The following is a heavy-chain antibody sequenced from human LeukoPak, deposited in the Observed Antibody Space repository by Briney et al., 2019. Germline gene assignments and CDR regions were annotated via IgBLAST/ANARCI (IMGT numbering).Heavy chain of an antibody. CDR1: GFTFSSYS. J-gene: IGHJ4*02. CDR2: ISSSSSYI. Sequence: GGSLRLSCAASGFTFSSYSMNWVRQAPGKGLEWVSSISSSSSYIYYADSVKGRFTISRDNSKNTLYLQMNSLRAEDTAVYYCAKVKGNGAVAPYYFDYWGQGTLVTVSS. CDR3: AKVKGNGAVAPYYFDY. D-gene: IGHD6-19*01. V-gene: IGHV3-21*04.